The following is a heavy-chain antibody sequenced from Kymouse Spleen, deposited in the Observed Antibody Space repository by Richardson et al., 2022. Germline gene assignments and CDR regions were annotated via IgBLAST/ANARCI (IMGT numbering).Heavy chain of an antibody. Sequence: QLQLQESGPGLVKPSETLSLTCTVSGGSISSSSYYWGWIRQPPGKGLEWIGSIYYSGSTYYNPSLKSRVTISVDTSKNQFSLKLSSVTAADTAVYYCARLYSNVLYYFDYWGQGTLVTVSS. J-gene: IGHJ4*02. V-gene: IGHV4-39*01. CDR3: ARLYSNVLYYFDY. CDR2: IYYSGST. CDR1: GGSISSSSYY. D-gene: IGHD4-11,IGHD4-11*01.